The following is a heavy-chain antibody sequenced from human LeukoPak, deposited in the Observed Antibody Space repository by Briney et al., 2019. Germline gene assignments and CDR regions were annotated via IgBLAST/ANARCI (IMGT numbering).Heavy chain of an antibody. J-gene: IGHJ3*02. Sequence: PGGSLRLSCAATRFTFSTYGMHWVRQAPGKGLEWVAVIWSDGNNKFYADSVKGRFTFSGDNSSNTLSLQMNSLRAEDTAVYYCVKERGPFDAFDIWGQGTMVTVSS. CDR3: VKERGPFDAFDI. CDR1: RFTFSTYG. V-gene: IGHV3-33*06. CDR2: IWSDGNNK.